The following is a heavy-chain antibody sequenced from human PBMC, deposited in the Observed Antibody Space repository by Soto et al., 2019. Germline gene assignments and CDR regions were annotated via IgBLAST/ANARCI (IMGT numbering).Heavy chain of an antibody. J-gene: IGHJ4*02. CDR1: GFTFNSYD. V-gene: IGHV3-30*03. D-gene: IGHD3-10*02. CDR2: ISFDSRDQ. Sequence: GGSLRLSCAASGFTFNSYDMHWVRQAPGKGLEWVAMISFDSRDQYYADSFKGRFTISSDTSENTVYLQMNSMRADDTGVFFFARSQAMYGSRHWSFGVCGPGTLLTVSS. CDR3: ARSQAMYGSRHWSFGV.